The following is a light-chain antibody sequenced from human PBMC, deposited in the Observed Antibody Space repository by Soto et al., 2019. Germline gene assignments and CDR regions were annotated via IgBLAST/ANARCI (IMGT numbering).Light chain of an antibody. CDR1: SSDVGGYNY. CDR3: ISSTSSGYV. Sequence: QSALTQPASVSGSPGQSITISCTGTSSDVGGYNYVSWYQQHPGKAPKLIIYDVSNRPSGVSNRFSGSKSGNTASLTISGLQAEDAADYYCISSTSSGYVFGTGTKVTVL. J-gene: IGLJ1*01. V-gene: IGLV2-14*01. CDR2: DVS.